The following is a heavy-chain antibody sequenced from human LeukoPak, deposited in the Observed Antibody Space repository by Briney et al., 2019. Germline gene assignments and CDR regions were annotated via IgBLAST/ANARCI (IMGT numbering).Heavy chain of an antibody. D-gene: IGHD6-13*01. CDR1: GYTFTGYY. V-gene: IGHV1-2*02. CDR2: INPNSGGT. CDR3: ARYITAAGTYGMDV. Sequence: GASVKVSCKASGYTFTGYYMHWVRQAPGQGLEWMGWINPNSGGTNYAQKFQGRVTMTRDTSISTAYMELSRLRSDDTAVYYCARYITAAGTYGMDVWSQGTTVTVSS. J-gene: IGHJ6*02.